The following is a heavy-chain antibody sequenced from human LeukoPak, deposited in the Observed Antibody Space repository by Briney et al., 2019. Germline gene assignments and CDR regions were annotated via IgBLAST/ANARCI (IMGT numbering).Heavy chain of an antibody. CDR1: GFTFSGYE. V-gene: IGHV3-48*03. D-gene: IGHD6-19*01. CDR3: ARDDAGYSSGWYWVY. Sequence: GGSLRPSCAASGFTFSGYEMNWVRQAPGKGLEWVSYISSSGSIIYYADSVKGRFTISRDNAKNSLYLQMNSLRAEDTAVYYCARDDAGYSSGWYWVYWGQGTLVTVSS. J-gene: IGHJ4*02. CDR2: ISSSGSII.